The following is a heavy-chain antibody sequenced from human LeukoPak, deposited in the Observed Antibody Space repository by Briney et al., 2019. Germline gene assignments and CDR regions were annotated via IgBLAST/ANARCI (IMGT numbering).Heavy chain of an antibody. V-gene: IGHV4-59*12. CDR2: IYYSGST. D-gene: IGHD2-2*01. CDR1: GGSISSYY. Sequence: SETLSLTCTVSGGSISSYYWSWIRQPPGKGLEWIGYIYYSGSTNYNPSLKSRVTISVDTSKNQFSLKLNSVTAADTAVYYCARAPGAAIDWGQGTLVTVSS. CDR3: ARAPGAAID. J-gene: IGHJ4*02.